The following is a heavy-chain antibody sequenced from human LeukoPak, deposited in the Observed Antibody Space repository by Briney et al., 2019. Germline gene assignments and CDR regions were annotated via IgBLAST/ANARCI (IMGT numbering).Heavy chain of an antibody. CDR1: GGSFSGYY. CDR2: INHSGST. J-gene: IGHJ5*02. V-gene: IGHV4-34*01. CDR3: ASHKIAAAGTRYRGKNWFDP. Sequence: SETLSLTCAVYGGSFSGYYWSWIRQPPGKGLEWIGEINHSGSTNYNPSLKSRVTISVDTSKNQFSLKLSYVTAADTAVYYCASHKIAAAGTRYRGKNWFDPWGQGTLVTVSS. D-gene: IGHD6-13*01.